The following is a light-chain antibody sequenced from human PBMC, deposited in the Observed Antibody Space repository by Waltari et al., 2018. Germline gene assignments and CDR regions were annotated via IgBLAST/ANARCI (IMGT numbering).Light chain of an antibody. J-gene: IGKJ1*01. CDR3: QPYNSYPWT. CDR1: HGNSSW. Sequence: WRAHHGNSSWLGLVQQKTRKAPKRLIYKSSNLESRVPSRVSWSGSGTEFTFTNSSLQPGVFATYYCQPYNSYPWTFGQGTKVEIK. CDR2: KSS. V-gene: IGKV1-5*03.